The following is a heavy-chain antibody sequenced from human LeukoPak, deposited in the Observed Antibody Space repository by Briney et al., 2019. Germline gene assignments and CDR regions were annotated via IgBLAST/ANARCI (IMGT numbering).Heavy chain of an antibody. V-gene: IGHV1-18*01. J-gene: IGHJ6*03. Sequence: ASVKVSCKASGYTFTNYHISWVRQAPGQGLEWMGWISAYNGNTNYAQKLQGRVTMTTDTSTSTAYMELRSLRSDDTAVYYCTRETTVVMDYYYYYMDVWGKGTTVTVSS. D-gene: IGHD4-23*01. CDR3: TRETTVVMDYYYYYMDV. CDR1: GYTFTNYH. CDR2: ISAYNGNT.